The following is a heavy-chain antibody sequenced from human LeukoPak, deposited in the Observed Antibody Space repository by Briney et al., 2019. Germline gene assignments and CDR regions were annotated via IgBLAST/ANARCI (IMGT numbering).Heavy chain of an antibody. J-gene: IGHJ3*02. CDR1: GGTFSSYA. D-gene: IGHD2-2*01. Sequence: EASVKVSCKASGGTFSSYAISWVRQAPGQGLEWMGGIIPIFGTANYAQKFQGRVTITADESTSTAYMELSSLRSEDTAVYYCARESGQYQLLPPDAFDIWGQGTMVTVSS. CDR3: ARESGQYQLLPPDAFDI. V-gene: IGHV1-69*13. CDR2: IIPIFGTA.